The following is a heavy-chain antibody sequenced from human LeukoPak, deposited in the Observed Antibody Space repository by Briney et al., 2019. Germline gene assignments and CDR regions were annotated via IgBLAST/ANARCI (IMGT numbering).Heavy chain of an antibody. CDR1: GFTFGDYA. Sequence: TGGSLRLSCTASGFTFGDYAMSWVRQAPGKGLEWVAIISYDGSNKYYADSVKGRFTISRDNSKNTVYLQMNSLRAEDTAVYYCARDPYSGSRVGSYTWFDPWGQGTLVTVSS. D-gene: IGHD1-26*01. CDR2: ISYDGSNK. V-gene: IGHV3-30*04. CDR3: ARDPYSGSRVGSYTWFDP. J-gene: IGHJ5*02.